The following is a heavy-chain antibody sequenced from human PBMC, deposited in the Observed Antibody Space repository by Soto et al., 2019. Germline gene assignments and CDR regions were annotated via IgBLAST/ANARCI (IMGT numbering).Heavy chain of an antibody. J-gene: IGHJ3*02. CDR1: GFTFSSYW. CDR3: ARDAELRFLAVDI. V-gene: IGHV3-7*01. D-gene: IGHD3-3*01. CDR2: IKQDGSEK. Sequence: EVQLVESGGGLVQPGGSLRLSCAASGFTFSSYWMSWVRQAPGKGLEWVANIKQDGSEKYYVDSVKGRFTISRDNAKNSLYLQMNSLRAEDTAVYYCARDAELRFLAVDIWGQGTMVTVSS.